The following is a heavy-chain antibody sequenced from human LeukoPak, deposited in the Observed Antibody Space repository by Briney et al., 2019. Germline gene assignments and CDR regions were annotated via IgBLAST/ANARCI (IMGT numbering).Heavy chain of an antibody. CDR3: ARDRKVAGQWGGYYYYGMDV. J-gene: IGHJ6*02. D-gene: IGHD6-19*01. CDR2: IYSGGST. CDR1: GFTVSSNY. V-gene: IGHV3-66*01. Sequence: GGSLRLSCAASGFTVSSNYMSWVRQAPGKGLEWVSVIYSGGSTYYADSVKGRFTISRDNSKNTLYLQMNSLRAEDTAVYYCARDRKVAGQWGGYYYYGMDVWGQGTTVTVSS.